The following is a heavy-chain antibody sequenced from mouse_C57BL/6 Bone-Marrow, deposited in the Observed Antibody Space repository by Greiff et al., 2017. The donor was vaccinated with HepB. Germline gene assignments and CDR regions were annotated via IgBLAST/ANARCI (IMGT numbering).Heavy chain of an antibody. CDR1: GFNIKDDY. CDR2: IDPENGDT. Sequence: EVQLQQSGAELVRPGASVKLSCTASGFNIKDDYMHWVKQRPEQGLEWIGWIDPENGDTEYASKFQGKATITADTSSNTAYLQLISLTSEDTAVYYCTTRSYYYGSSYGYFDVWGTGTTVTVSS. CDR3: TTRSYYYGSSYGYFDV. J-gene: IGHJ1*03. D-gene: IGHD1-1*01. V-gene: IGHV14-4*01.